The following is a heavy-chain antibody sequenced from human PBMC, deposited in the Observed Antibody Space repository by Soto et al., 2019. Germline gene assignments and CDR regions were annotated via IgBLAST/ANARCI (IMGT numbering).Heavy chain of an antibody. V-gene: IGHV1-18*01. CDR2: ISAYNGNT. D-gene: IGHD5-18*01. CDR1: GYTFTSYG. J-gene: IGHJ4*02. Sequence: ASVKVSCKASGYTFTSYGMKWVRQAPGQGLEWMGWISAYNGNTNYAQKLQGRVTMTTDTSTSTAYMELRSLRSDDTAVYYCARLPRGYSYGKQDYWGQGTLVTVSS. CDR3: ARLPRGYSYGKQDY.